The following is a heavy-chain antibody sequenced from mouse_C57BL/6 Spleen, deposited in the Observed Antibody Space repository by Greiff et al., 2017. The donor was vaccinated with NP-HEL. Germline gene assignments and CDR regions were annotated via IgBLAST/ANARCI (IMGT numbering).Heavy chain of an antibody. Sequence: QVQLQQSGAELVKPGASVKLSCKASGYTFTSYWMHWVKQRPGRGLEWIGRIDPNSGGTKYNEKFKSKATLTVDKPSSTAYMQLSSLTSEDSAVYYCARSPGYGSSYGGYYFDYWGQGTTLTVSS. J-gene: IGHJ2*01. CDR3: ARSPGYGSSYGGYYFDY. CDR2: IDPNSGGT. D-gene: IGHD1-1*01. V-gene: IGHV1-72*01. CDR1: GYTFTSYW.